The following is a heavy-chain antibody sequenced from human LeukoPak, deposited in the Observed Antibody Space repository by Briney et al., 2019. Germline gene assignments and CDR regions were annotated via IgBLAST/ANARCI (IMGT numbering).Heavy chain of an antibody. CDR3: ARFMITSSRGFDP. Sequence: SETLSLTCTVSGGSISSYYWSWIRQPPGKGLEWIGYIYYSGSTNYNPSLKRRVTISVDTSKNQFSLKLSSVTAADTAVYYCARFMITSSRGFDPWGQGTLVTVSS. CDR2: IYYSGST. J-gene: IGHJ5*02. D-gene: IGHD3-16*01. V-gene: IGHV4-59*01. CDR1: GGSISSYY.